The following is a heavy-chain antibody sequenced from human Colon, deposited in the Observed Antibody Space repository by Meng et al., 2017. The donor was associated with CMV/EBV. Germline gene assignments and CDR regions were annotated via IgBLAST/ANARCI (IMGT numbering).Heavy chain of an antibody. CDR2: IFHSGSA. D-gene: IGHD2-21*01. Sequence: LSLTCMVGGISINSDHWWHWVRRPPGKGLEWIGEIFHSGSANYNPSLKSRVTFSLDKSKNQFSLELKSVTAADTGVYYCAGGGALGNWGQGSLVTVSS. CDR3: AGGGALGN. J-gene: IGHJ4*02. V-gene: IGHV4-4*02. CDR1: GISINSDHW.